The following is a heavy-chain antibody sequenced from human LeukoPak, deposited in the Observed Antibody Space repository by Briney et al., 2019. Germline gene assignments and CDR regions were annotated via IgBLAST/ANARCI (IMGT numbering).Heavy chain of an antibody. Sequence: GGSLRLSCAASGFTFDDYGMSWVRQAPGKGLEWVSGINWNGGSTGYADSVKGRFTISRDNAKNSLSLQMNSLRAEDTALYHGARGSSRRWPDSIDDWGQGSLVTVSS. CDR2: INWNGGST. D-gene: IGHD4-23*01. CDR3: ARGSSRRWPDSIDD. CDR1: GFTFDDYG. V-gene: IGHV3-20*01. J-gene: IGHJ4*02.